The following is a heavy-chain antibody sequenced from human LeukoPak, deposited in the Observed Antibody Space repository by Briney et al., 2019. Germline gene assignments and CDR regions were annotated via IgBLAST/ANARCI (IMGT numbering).Heavy chain of an antibody. J-gene: IGHJ6*04. Sequence: GGSLRLSCAASGFTFSSYSMNWVRQAPGKGLEWVSSISSSGSYIYYADSVKGRFTISRDNAKNSLYLQMNSLRAEDTAVYYCARPSRLTGMDVWGKGTTVTVSS. CDR2: ISSSGSYI. CDR1: GFTFSSYS. D-gene: IGHD2-2*01. V-gene: IGHV3-21*01. CDR3: ARPSRLTGMDV.